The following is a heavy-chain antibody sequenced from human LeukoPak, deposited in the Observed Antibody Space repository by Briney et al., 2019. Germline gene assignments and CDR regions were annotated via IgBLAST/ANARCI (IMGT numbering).Heavy chain of an antibody. D-gene: IGHD4/OR15-4a*01. CDR2: IYGGGSV. V-gene: IGHV3-53*01. Sequence: TGGSLRLSCAASGFTVRSNYMSWVRQAPGKGLEWVSIIYGGGSVFYADSVKGRFTISRDNSKNTLYLQMNSLRAEDTAVYYCARRAGAYSHPYDYWGQGTLVTVSS. CDR1: GFTVRSNY. CDR3: ARRAGAYSHPYDY. J-gene: IGHJ4*02.